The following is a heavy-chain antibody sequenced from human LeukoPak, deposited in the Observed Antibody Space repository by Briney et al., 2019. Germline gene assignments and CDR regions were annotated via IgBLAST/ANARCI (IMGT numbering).Heavy chain of an antibody. J-gene: IGHJ1*01. CDR1: GGSFSGYY. CDR3: ARGSLRYCSGGSCYFGH. CDR2: INHSGNT. D-gene: IGHD2-15*01. V-gene: IGHV4-34*01. Sequence: SETLSLTCAVYGGSFSGYYWSWIRQPPGKGLEWIGEINHSGNTNYNPSLKSRVTISIDTSKNYFSLKLSSVTAADTAVYYCARGSLRYCSGGSCYFGHWGQGTLVTVSS.